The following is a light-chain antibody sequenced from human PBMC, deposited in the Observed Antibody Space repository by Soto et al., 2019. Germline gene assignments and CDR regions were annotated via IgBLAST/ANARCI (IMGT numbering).Light chain of an antibody. Sequence: EIVMTQSPATLSVSPGERATLSCRASQGVTTNLAWYQQKPGQAPRLLIYGASTRATGIPARFSGSGSGTDFALTISSLQSEDFALYYCQQSNTWPLTVGGGTKVEIK. J-gene: IGKJ4*01. V-gene: IGKV3-15*01. CDR2: GAS. CDR1: QGVTTN. CDR3: QQSNTWPLT.